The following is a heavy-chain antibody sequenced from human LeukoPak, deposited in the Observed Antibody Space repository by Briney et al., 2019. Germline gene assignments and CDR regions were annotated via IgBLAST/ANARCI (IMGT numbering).Heavy chain of an antibody. Sequence: GGSLRLSCAASGFTFSSNGMHWVRQAPGKGLEWVAVIWYDGSKKYYADSAKGRFTISRDNSKNTLYLQMNNLRAEDTAVYYCARELPSWELAFDIWGQGTMVTVSS. CDR3: ARELPSWELAFDI. CDR1: GFTFSSNG. CDR2: IWYDGSKK. V-gene: IGHV3-33*01. J-gene: IGHJ3*02. D-gene: IGHD7-27*01.